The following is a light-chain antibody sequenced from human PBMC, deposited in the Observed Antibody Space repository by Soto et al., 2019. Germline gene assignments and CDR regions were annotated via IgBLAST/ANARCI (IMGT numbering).Light chain of an antibody. V-gene: IGKV3-15*01. Sequence: IVMTQSPATLSVSPGERATLSCRANQSVSSNLAWYQQKPDKAPRLVIFGASTRATGIAVRFSGSGSGTEFTLTISSLQSEYFAVYYCQQYNNWPPWTFGQGTKVDIK. CDR3: QQYNNWPPWT. CDR1: QSVSSN. J-gene: IGKJ1*01. CDR2: GAS.